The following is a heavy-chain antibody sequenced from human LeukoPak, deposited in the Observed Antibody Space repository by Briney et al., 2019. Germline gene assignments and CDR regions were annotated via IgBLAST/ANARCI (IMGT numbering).Heavy chain of an antibody. CDR2: ISGSGGST. CDR1: GFTFSSYA. D-gene: IGHD5-24*01. J-gene: IGHJ4*02. V-gene: IGHV3-23*01. Sequence: PGGSLILSCAASGFTFSSYAMSWVRQAPGKGLEWVSAISGSGGSTYYAGSVKGRFTISRDNSKNTLYLQMNSLRAEDTAVYYCAKDLAGYRAFDYWGQGTLVTVSS. CDR3: AKDLAGYRAFDY.